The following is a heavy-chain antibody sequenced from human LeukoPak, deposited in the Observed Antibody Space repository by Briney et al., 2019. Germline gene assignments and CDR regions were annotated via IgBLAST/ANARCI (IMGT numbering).Heavy chain of an antibody. J-gene: IGHJ4*02. V-gene: IGHV3-9*01. D-gene: IGHD3-16*01. CDR3: ARDPPSRGTRYFDY. Sequence: GGSLRLSCAASGFIFDDYAMHWVRQAPGKGLEWVSGISWNSGSMGYADSVKGRFTVSRDNAKNSLYLQMDSLRVEDTAVYYCARDPPSRGTRYFDYWGQGILVTVSS. CDR1: GFIFDDYA. CDR2: ISWNSGSM.